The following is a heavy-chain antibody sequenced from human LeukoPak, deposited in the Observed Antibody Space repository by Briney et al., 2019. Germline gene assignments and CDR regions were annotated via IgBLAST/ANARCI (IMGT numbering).Heavy chain of an antibody. CDR2: IYSGGYT. CDR1: GFSVSTNY. Sequence: PGGSLRLSCAASGFSVSTNYMSWVRQAPGKGLEWVSVIYSGGYTYYADSVKGRFTISRDNSKNTVYLRMNSLRAEDTAIYYCARDEAFDIWGQGTMVTVSS. V-gene: IGHV3-53*01. CDR3: ARDEAFDI. J-gene: IGHJ3*02.